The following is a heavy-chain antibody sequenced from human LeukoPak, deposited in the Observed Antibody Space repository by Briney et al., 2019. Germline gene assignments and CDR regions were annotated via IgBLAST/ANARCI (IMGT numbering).Heavy chain of an antibody. Sequence: SETLSLTCDVVGGSFTDYFWTWIRQSPGKGLEWIGEINDYTGNTNYNPSLNSRVSVSLEKSKNQFSLELRSVTAAETAVYYCARGRVAKIVVVHSFQYGMDVWGQGTTVTVSS. V-gene: IGHV4-34*01. CDR1: GGSFTDYF. CDR2: INDYTGNT. D-gene: IGHD3-22*01. CDR3: ARGRVAKIVVVHSFQYGMDV. J-gene: IGHJ6*02.